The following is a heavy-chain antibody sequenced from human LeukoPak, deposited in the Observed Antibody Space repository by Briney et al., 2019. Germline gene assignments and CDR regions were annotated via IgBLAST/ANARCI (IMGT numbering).Heavy chain of an antibody. J-gene: IGHJ3*02. D-gene: IGHD3-3*01. CDR3: AKDRMYYDFWSGYSVDAFDI. CDR1: GFTFSSYG. Sequence: GGSLRLSCAASGFTFSSYGMHWVRQAPGKGLEWVAFIRYDGSNKHYADSVKGRFTISRDNSKNTLYLQMNSLRAEDSAVYYCAKDRMYYDFWSGYSVDAFDIWGQGTMVTVSS. CDR2: IRYDGSNK. V-gene: IGHV3-30*02.